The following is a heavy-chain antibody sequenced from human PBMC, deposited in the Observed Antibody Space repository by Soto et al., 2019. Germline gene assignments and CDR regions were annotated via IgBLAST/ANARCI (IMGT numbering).Heavy chain of an antibody. J-gene: IGHJ6*02. D-gene: IGHD4-4*01. V-gene: IGHV4-34*01. CDR3: AREGSNYQTDV. CDR1: SGSFSGYY. CDR2: INHSGST. Sequence: QVQLQQWGAGLLKPSETLSLTCAVSSGSFSGYYWSWIRQPPGKGLEWIGEINHSGSTNYNSSLKSRVTISVDTSKNQVSLKLSSVTAADTAVYYCAREGSNYQTDVWGQGTTVTVSS.